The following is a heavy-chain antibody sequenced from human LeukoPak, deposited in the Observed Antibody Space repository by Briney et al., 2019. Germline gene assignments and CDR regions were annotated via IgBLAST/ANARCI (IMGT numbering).Heavy chain of an antibody. CDR3: ARDLLGSGSYYVPHYFDY. CDR2: INPNSGGT. CDR1: GYTFTGCY. V-gene: IGHV1-2*02. J-gene: IGHJ4*02. D-gene: IGHD3-10*01. Sequence: EASVKVSCKASGYTFTGCYMHWVRQAPGQGLEWMGWINPNSGGTNYAQKFQGRVTMTRDTSISTAYMELSRLRSDDTAVYYCARDLLGSGSYYVPHYFDYWGQGTLVTVSS.